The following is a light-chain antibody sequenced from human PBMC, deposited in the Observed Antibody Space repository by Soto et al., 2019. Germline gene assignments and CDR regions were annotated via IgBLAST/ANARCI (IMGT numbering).Light chain of an antibody. CDR2: AAP. Sequence: DMQWTQSPSFLSASVGERGTITCRAIQGISSSLAWYQQRAGKAPKLLXYAAPTLQSGAPSRFSGSGSGTEFALTISSLQPEDSDTYYCQQLKSYPLTFGGGTKVDIK. CDR3: QQLKSYPLT. V-gene: IGKV1-9*01. J-gene: IGKJ4*01. CDR1: QGISSS.